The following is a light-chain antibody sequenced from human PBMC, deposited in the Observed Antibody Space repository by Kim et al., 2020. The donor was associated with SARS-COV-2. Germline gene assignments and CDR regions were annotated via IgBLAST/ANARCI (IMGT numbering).Light chain of an antibody. J-gene: IGLJ1*01. Sequence: GQSTTISCTGTTSDVGGYNYVSWYQQHPGKAPKLMIYDVTNRPSGVSNRFSGSKSGNTASLTISGLQAEDEADYYCSSYTSSSTGVFGTGTKVTVL. CDR1: TSDVGGYNY. CDR2: DVT. V-gene: IGLV2-14*03. CDR3: SSYTSSSTGV.